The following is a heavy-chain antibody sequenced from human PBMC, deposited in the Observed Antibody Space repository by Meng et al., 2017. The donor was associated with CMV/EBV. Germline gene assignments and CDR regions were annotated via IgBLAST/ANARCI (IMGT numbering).Heavy chain of an antibody. CDR3: AREGYCSSTSCYVNWFDP. CDR1: GYTFTSYD. D-gene: IGHD2-2*01. CDR2: MNPNSGNT. J-gene: IGHJ5*02. Sequence: ASVKVSCKASGYTFTSYDINWVRQATGQGLEWMGWMNPNSGNTGYAQKFQGRVTMTRNTSISTAYMELSSLRSEDTAVYYCAREGYCSSTSCYVNWFDPWGQGTLVTVSS. V-gene: IGHV1-8*01.